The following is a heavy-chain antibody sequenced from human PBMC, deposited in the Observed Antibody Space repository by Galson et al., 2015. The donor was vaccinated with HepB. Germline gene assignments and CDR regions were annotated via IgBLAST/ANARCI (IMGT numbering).Heavy chain of an antibody. V-gene: IGHV1-69*01. CDR1: GGTFSSYA. Sequence: SCKASGGTFSSYAISWVRQAPGQGLEWMGGIIPIFGTANYAQKFQGRVTITADESTSTAYMELSSLRSEDTAMYYWARPKQLYPFRYYYYYMDVWGKGTTVTVSS. D-gene: IGHD6-6*01. CDR3: ARPKQLYPFRYYYYYMDV. CDR2: IIPIFGTA. J-gene: IGHJ6*03.